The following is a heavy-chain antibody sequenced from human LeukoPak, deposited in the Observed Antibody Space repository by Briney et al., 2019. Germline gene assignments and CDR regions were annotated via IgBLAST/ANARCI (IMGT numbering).Heavy chain of an antibody. CDR3: ARDVSELGDAFDI. D-gene: IGHD1-7*01. Sequence: PGGSLRLSCAASGFTFSSYAMHWVRQAPGKGLEWVAVISYDGSNKYSADSVKGRFTISRDNSKNTLYLQMNSLRAEDTAVYYCARDVSELGDAFDIWGQGTMVTVSS. V-gene: IGHV3-30-3*01. CDR2: ISYDGSNK. CDR1: GFTFSSYA. J-gene: IGHJ3*02.